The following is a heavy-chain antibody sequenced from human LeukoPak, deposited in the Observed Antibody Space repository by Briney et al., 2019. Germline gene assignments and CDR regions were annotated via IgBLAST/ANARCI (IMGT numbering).Heavy chain of an antibody. CDR3: ARGPLGELNGDRLFDY. V-gene: IGHV4-30-2*01. CDR2: IYHSGST. Sequence: PSQTLSLTCAVSGGSISSGGYSWSWIRQPPGKGLEWIGYIYHSGSTYYNPSLKSQVTISVDRSKNQFSLKLSSVTAADTAVYYCARGPLGELNGDRLFDYWGQGTLVTVSS. J-gene: IGHJ4*02. D-gene: IGHD7-27*01. CDR1: GGSISSGGYS.